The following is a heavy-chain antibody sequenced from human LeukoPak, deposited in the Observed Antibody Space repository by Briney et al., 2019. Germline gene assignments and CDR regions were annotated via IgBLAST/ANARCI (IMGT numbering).Heavy chain of an antibody. Sequence: ASVKVSCEASGYTLTSYGISWVRQAPGQGREWMGWISAYNGNTNYAQKLQGRVTMTTDTSTSTAYMELRSLRSDDTAVYYCARDEAVGTVRYFDYWGQGTLVTVSS. CDR1: GYTLTSYG. CDR3: ARDEAVGTVRYFDY. D-gene: IGHD3-9*01. J-gene: IGHJ4*02. CDR2: ISAYNGNT. V-gene: IGHV1-18*01.